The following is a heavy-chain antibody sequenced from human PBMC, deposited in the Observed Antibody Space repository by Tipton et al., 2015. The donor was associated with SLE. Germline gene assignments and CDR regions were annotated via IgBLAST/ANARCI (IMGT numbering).Heavy chain of an antibody. J-gene: IGHJ4*02. CDR3: AREGVEIVAN. V-gene: IGHV4-59*11. CDR1: GDSITTHY. Sequence: GLVKPSETLSLTCTVSGDSITTHYWTWIRQPPGKGLEWIGYIYYGGTTSYNASLERRVTISLDTSKNQFSLKLSSVTAADTAVYYCAREGVEIVANWGKGTLVSVSS. CDR2: IYYGGTT. D-gene: IGHD5-24*01.